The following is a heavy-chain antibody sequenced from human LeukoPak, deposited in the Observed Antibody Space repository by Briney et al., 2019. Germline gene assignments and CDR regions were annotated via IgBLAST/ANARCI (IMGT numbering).Heavy chain of an antibody. D-gene: IGHD6-19*01. J-gene: IGHJ4*02. Sequence: GGSLRLSCAASGFTFSSYAMSWVRQAPGKGLEWVSAISGSGGSTYYADSVKGRFTISGDNSKNTLYLQMNSLRAKDTAVYYCAKDIYSSGWYIESDYWGQGTLVTASS. CDR1: GFTFSSYA. V-gene: IGHV3-23*01. CDR2: ISGSGGST. CDR3: AKDIYSSGWYIESDY.